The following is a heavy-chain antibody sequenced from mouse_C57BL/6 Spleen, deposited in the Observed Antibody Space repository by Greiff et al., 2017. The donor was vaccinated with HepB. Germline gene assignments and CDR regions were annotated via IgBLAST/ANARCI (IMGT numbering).Heavy chain of an antibody. J-gene: IGHJ3*01. V-gene: IGHV1-64*01. CDR3: ARDYYGSRLFAY. D-gene: IGHD1-1*01. Sequence: VQLQQSGAELVKPGASVKLSCKASGYTFTSYWMHWVKQRPGQGLEWIGMIHPNSGSTNYNEKFKSKATLTVDKSSSTAYMQLSSLTSEDSAVYYCARDYYGSRLFAYWGQGTLVTVSA. CDR2: IHPNSGST. CDR1: GYTFTSYW.